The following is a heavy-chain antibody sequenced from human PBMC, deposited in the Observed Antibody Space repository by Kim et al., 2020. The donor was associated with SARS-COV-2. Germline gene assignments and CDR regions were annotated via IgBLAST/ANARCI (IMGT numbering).Heavy chain of an antibody. Sequence: SETLSLTCTVSGGSISSSSYYWGWIRQPPGKGLEWIGSIYYSGSTYYNPSLKSRVTISVDTSKNQFSLKLSSVTAADTAVYYCARHEVSGYDYVGYYYYYYGMDVWGQGTTVTVSS. CDR1: GGSISSSSYY. V-gene: IGHV4-39*01. J-gene: IGHJ6*02. D-gene: IGHD5-12*01. CDR2: IYYSGST. CDR3: ARHEVSGYDYVGYYYYYYGMDV.